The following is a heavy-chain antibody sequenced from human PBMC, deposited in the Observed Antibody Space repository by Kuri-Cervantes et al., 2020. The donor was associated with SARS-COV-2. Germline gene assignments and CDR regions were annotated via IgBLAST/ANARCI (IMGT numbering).Heavy chain of an antibody. CDR2: IGTAGDT. Sequence: GESLKISCAASGFTFSSYDMHWVRQATGKGLEWVSAIGTAGDTYYPGSVKGRFTISRENAKNSLYLQMNSLRAGDTAVYYCAREYSSSSDRLFYYYYYMDVWGKGTTVTVSS. D-gene: IGHD6-6*01. V-gene: IGHV3-13*01. J-gene: IGHJ6*03. CDR1: GFTFSSYD. CDR3: AREYSSSSDRLFYYYYYMDV.